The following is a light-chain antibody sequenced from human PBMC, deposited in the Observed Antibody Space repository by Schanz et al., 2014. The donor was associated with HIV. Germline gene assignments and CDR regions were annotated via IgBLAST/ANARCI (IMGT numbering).Light chain of an antibody. Sequence: QSALTQPASVSGSPGQSITIPCTGTSSDVGGYNYVAWYQQHPGKVPKLMIYDVNNRPSGVSDRFSGSKSGNTASLTFSGLQAEDEADYYCSSYADNNKLLFGGGTKLTVL. CDR2: DVN. CDR1: SSDVGGYNY. V-gene: IGLV2-14*03. CDR3: SSYADNNKLL. J-gene: IGLJ2*01.